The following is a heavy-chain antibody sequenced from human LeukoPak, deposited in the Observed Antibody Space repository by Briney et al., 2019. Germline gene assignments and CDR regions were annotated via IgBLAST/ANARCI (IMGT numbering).Heavy chain of an antibody. CDR3: APNSGSGSYYYFDY. CDR2: ISYDGSNK. Sequence: GSLRLSCAASGFTFSSYGMHWVRQAPGKGLEWVAVISYDGSNKYYADSVKGRFTISRDNSKNTLYLQMNSLGAEDTAVSYCAPNSGSGSYYYFDYWGQGTLVTVSS. V-gene: IGHV3-30*03. D-gene: IGHD1-26*01. J-gene: IGHJ4*02. CDR1: GFTFSSYG.